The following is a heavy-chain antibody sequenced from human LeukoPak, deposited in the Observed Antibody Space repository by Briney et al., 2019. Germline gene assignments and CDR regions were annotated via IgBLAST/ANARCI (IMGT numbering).Heavy chain of an antibody. Sequence: ASVKVSCKASGYAFSSYGISWVRQAPGQGLEWMGWINTYNDNTNYAQKFQDRVTITREPSATTAYMELNSLTSEDTAVYYCARVSDDSGWNFDYWGQGTLVTVSS. CDR2: INTYNDNT. V-gene: IGHV1-18*01. CDR1: GYAFSSYG. D-gene: IGHD6-19*01. J-gene: IGHJ4*02. CDR3: ARVSDDSGWNFDY.